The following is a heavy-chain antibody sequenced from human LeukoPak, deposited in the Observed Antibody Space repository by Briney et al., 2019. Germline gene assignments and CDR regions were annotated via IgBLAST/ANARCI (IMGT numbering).Heavy chain of an antibody. CDR3: ARDLEGQLPWDAFDY. Sequence: GGSLRLSCAASGFTFSSYAMHWVRQAPGKGLEWVAVISYDGSNKYYADSVKGRFTISRDNSKNTLYLQMNSLRAGDTAVYYCARDLEGQLPWDAFDYWGQGTLVTVSS. CDR2: ISYDGSNK. D-gene: IGHD2-2*01. J-gene: IGHJ4*02. CDR1: GFTFSSYA. V-gene: IGHV3-30*04.